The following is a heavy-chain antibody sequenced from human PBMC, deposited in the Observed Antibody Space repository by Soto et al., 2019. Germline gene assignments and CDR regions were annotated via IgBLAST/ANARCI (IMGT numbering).Heavy chain of an antibody. CDR2: IIPILSTT. Sequence: AASVKVSCKVSGGTDGTYSINWVRQAPGQGLEWMGAIIPILSTTNYAQRFQGRVTITADESTGTVYLELTSLKFEDTAVYYCASRAMAVTWFDPWGQGTLVTVSS. CDR1: GGTDGTYS. D-gene: IGHD6-19*01. V-gene: IGHV1-69*13. J-gene: IGHJ5*02. CDR3: ASRAMAVTWFDP.